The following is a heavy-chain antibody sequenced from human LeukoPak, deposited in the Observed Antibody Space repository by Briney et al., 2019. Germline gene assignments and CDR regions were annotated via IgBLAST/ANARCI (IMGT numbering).Heavy chain of an antibody. V-gene: IGHV3-15*01. J-gene: IGHJ4*02. Sequence: PGGSLRLSCAASGFTFSYAWMGWVRQAPGKGLEWVGRIKSKTDGGTTDYAAPVKGRFTISRDDSKNTLYLQMNSLKTEDTAVYYCTTDYGGNSGGSFDYWGQGTLVTVSS. CDR2: IKSKTDGGTT. CDR3: TTDYGGNSGGSFDY. D-gene: IGHD4-23*01. CDR1: GFTFSYAW.